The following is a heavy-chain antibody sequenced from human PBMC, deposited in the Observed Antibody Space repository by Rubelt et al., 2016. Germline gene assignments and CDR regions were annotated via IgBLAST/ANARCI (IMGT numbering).Heavy chain of an antibody. V-gene: IGHV1-69*04. CDR2: IVPILHVT. Sequence: KPGSSVKVSCKASGGTFSSYVINWVRQAPGQGLEWMGRIVPILHVTNYAQKFRGRVTITADKSTSTAYMALTSLRSEDTAVYYCARPPDVYGVDVWGQGTTVTVSS. CDR1: GGTFSSYV. CDR3: ARPPDVYGVDV. J-gene: IGHJ6*02.